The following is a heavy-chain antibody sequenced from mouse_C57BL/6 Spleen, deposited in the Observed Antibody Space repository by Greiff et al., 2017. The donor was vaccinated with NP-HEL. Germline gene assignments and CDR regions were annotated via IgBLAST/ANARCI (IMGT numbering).Heavy chain of an antibody. V-gene: IGHV1-15*01. CDR2: IDPETGGT. CDR1: GYTFTDYE. CDR3: TRTDYYGSSYGFAY. Sequence: QVQLQQSGAELVRPGASVTLSCKASGYTFTDYEMHWVKQTPVHGLEWIGAIDPETGGTAYNQKFKGKAILTADKSSSTAYMELRSLTSEDSAVYYGTRTDYYGSSYGFAYWGQGTLVTVSA. D-gene: IGHD1-1*01. J-gene: IGHJ3*01.